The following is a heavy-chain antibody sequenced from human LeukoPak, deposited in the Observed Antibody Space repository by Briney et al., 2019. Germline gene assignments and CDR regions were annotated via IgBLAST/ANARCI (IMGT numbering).Heavy chain of an antibody. Sequence: SETPSLTCTVSGGSISSYYWSWIRQPPGKGLEWIGCIYYSGSTNYNPSLKSRVTISVDTSKNQFSLKLSSVTAADTAVYYCARSGGPLRSFDYWGQGTLVTVSS. CDR2: IYYSGST. CDR3: ARSGGPLRSFDY. V-gene: IGHV4-59*01. J-gene: IGHJ4*02. D-gene: IGHD6-19*01. CDR1: GGSISSYY.